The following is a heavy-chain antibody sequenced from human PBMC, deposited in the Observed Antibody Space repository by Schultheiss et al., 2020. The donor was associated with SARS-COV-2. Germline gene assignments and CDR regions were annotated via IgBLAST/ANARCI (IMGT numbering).Heavy chain of an antibody. D-gene: IGHD3-16*01. V-gene: IGHV3-21*04. J-gene: IGHJ6*02. CDR2: ISSSSSYI. CDR3: AKRGIGVYYYYGMDV. Sequence: LSLTCAASGFTFSSYSMNWVRQAPGKGLEWVSSISSSSSYIYYADSVKGRFTISRDNSKNTLYLQMNSLRAEDTAVYYCAKRGIGVYYYYGMDVWGQGTTVTVSS. CDR1: GFTFSSYS.